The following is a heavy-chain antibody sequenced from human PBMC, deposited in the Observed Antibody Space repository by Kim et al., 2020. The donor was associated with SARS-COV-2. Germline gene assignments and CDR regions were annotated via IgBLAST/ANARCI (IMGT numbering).Heavy chain of an antibody. CDR1: GYSFTSYW. Sequence: GESLKISCKGSGYSFTSYWISWVRQMPGKGLEWMGRIDPSDSYTNYSPSFQGHVTISADKSISTAYLQWSSLKASDTAMYYCASHYSSSWYWFDPWGQGTLVTVSS. V-gene: IGHV5-10-1*01. CDR2: IDPSDSYT. J-gene: IGHJ5*02. CDR3: ASHYSSSWYWFDP. D-gene: IGHD6-13*01.